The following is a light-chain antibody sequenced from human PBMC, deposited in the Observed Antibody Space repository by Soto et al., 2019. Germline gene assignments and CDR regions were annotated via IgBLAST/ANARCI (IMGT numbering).Light chain of an antibody. Sequence: DIQMTQSPSSLSASVGARVTITCRASQSISRYLNWYQQKPGKAPKLLIYAASSLESGVPSRFSGSGSGTDFTLTISSLQPEDFATYFCQQSYSTPMYTFGQGTKVDIK. J-gene: IGKJ2*01. CDR1: QSISRY. V-gene: IGKV1-39*01. CDR3: QQSYSTPMYT. CDR2: AAS.